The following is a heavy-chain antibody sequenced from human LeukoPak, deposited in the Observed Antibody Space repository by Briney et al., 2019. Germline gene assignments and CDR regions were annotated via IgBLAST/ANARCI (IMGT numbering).Heavy chain of an antibody. CDR3: ARGGYSSGWYSSPDY. V-gene: IGHV3-48*04. Sequence: GGSLRLSCAASGFTFSSYAMSWVRQAPGKGLEWVSYISSSGSSIYYADSVKGRFTISRDNAKNSLYLQMNSLRAEDTAVYYCARGGYSSGWYSSPDYWGQGTLVTVSS. D-gene: IGHD6-19*01. CDR1: GFTFSSYA. CDR2: ISSSGSSI. J-gene: IGHJ4*02.